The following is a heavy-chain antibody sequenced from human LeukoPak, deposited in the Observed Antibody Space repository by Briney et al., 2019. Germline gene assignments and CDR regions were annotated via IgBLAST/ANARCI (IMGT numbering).Heavy chain of an antibody. CDR3: AKEAYCSSTDCYIYFQH. CDR1: GFTFSSYA. J-gene: IGHJ1*01. CDR2: ISGSGGST. V-gene: IGHV3-23*01. Sequence: PGGSLRLSCAASGFTFSSYAMSWVRQAPGKGLEWVSAISGSGGSTYYADSVKGRFTISRDNSKNTLYLQMNSLRAEDTAVYYCAKEAYCSSTDCYIYFQHWGQGTLVTVSS. D-gene: IGHD2-2*01.